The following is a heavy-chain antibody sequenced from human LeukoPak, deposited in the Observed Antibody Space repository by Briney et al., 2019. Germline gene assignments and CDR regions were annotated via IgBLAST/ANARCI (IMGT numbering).Heavy chain of an antibody. CDR1: GFTVSSNY. CDR2: IYSGGST. CDR3: ARTSRITRTFDP. D-gene: IGHD3-10*01. Sequence: QTGGSLRLSCAASGFTVSSNYMSWVRQAPGKGLEWVSVIYSGGSTYYADSVKGRFTISRDNSKNTLYLQMNSLRAEDTAVYYCARTSRITRTFDPWGQGTLVTVSS. V-gene: IGHV3-53*01. J-gene: IGHJ5*02.